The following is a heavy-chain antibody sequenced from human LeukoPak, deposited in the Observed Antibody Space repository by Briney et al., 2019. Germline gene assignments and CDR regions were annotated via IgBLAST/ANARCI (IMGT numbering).Heavy chain of an antibody. D-gene: IGHD1-1*01. Sequence: SETLSLTCTVSGGSISSYYWSWIRQPPGKGLEWIGQIYYSGSTNYNPSLKSRVTISEDTSKNQFSLKLSSVTAADTAVYYCARDRTATHRGDAFDIWGQGTMVTVSS. CDR2: IYYSGST. CDR1: GGSISSYY. J-gene: IGHJ3*02. CDR3: ARDRTATHRGDAFDI. V-gene: IGHV4-59*01.